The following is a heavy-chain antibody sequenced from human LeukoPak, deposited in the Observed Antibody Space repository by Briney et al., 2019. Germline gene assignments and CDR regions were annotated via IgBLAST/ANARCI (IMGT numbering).Heavy chain of an antibody. CDR1: GFPFTRFY. V-gene: IGHV3-11*04. J-gene: IGHJ4*02. Sequence: GGSLRLSCAVSGFPFTRFYMSWIRQAPGKGLEWISYIGLSGSPLDYADSVRGRFTIPRDNAKNSLYLEMNSLRAEDTAVYYCARKDFSSGSFSYWGQGTLVTASS. CDR3: ARKDFSSGSFSY. D-gene: IGHD3-22*01. CDR2: IGLSGSPL.